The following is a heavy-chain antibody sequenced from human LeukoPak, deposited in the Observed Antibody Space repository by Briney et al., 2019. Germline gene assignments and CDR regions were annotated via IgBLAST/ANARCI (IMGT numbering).Heavy chain of an antibody. V-gene: IGHV4-4*02. CDR1: VGSINSGNW. D-gene: IGHD3-10*01. Sequence: PSGTLSLTCGVSVGSINSGNWWSWIRQPPGKGLEWIGEINHSGSTNYNPSLKSRVTISVDTSKNQFSLKLSSVTAADTAVYYCARGRHNYYGSGSYYSNWFDPWGQGTLVTVSS. J-gene: IGHJ5*02. CDR2: INHSGST. CDR3: ARGRHNYYGSGSYYSNWFDP.